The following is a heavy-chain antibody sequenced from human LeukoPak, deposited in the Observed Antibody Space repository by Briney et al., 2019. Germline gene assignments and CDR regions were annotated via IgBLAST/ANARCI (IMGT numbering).Heavy chain of an antibody. CDR3: ARAVGTSRNFFDY. V-gene: IGHV4-38-2*02. J-gene: IGHJ4*02. Sequence: SETLSFTCTVSGYSISSGFYWGWIRQPPGKGLECIGSIYHSGSTYYNPSLKSRVTISVDTSKNQFSLNLSSVTAADTAMYYCARAVGTSRNFFDYWGQGTLVTVSS. CDR2: IYHSGST. D-gene: IGHD4-23*01. CDR1: GYSISSGFY.